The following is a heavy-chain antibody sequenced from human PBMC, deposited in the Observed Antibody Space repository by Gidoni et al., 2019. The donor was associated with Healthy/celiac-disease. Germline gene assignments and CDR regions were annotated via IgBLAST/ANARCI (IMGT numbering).Heavy chain of an antibody. V-gene: IGHV1-2*02. D-gene: IGHD6-13*01. J-gene: IGHJ4*02. CDR3: ARVVAGSSWLSQNYYFDY. Sequence: QGQLGTSGAEVTKPRASVKVSCKASGCTCTGYRMHWVRQAPGQGLEWMGWINPTSGGTNYAQKCQGRVTMTRDKSSSTAYMERSRLRSDDTAVYYCARVVAGSSWLSQNYYFDYWWQGPLVTLSS. CDR2: INPTSGGT. CDR1: GCTCTGYR.